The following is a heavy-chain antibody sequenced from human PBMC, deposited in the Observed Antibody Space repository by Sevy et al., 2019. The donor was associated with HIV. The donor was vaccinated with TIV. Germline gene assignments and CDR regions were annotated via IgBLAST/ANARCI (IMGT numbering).Heavy chain of an antibody. J-gene: IGHJ4*02. Sequence: GGSLRLSCAASGFSYSGYGMHWVRQAPGKGLEWVAVIWYDGSNKEYADSVKGRFTISRDNSKNTLYLQMNSLRAEDTAVYYCVRESIAVAGIGYYFEYWGQGTLVTVSS. D-gene: IGHD6-19*01. CDR1: GFSYSGYG. CDR3: VRESIAVAGIGYYFEY. CDR2: IWYDGSNK. V-gene: IGHV3-33*01.